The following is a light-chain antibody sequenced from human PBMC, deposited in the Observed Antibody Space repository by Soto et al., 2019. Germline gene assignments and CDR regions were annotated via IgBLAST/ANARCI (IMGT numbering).Light chain of an antibody. Sequence: DIQMTQSPSSLSASVGDRITITCRASQSISRSLNWYQVEPGKAPKLLIYAASSLQRGVPSRFSGCGSGTDFHLTISSLQTEDFATDDCQQSFDRSPTFGPGTKVDSK. J-gene: IGKJ3*01. CDR3: QQSFDRSPT. CDR1: QSISRS. V-gene: IGKV1-39*01. CDR2: AAS.